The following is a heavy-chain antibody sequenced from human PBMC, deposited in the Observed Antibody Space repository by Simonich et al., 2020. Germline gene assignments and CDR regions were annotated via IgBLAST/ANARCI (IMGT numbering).Heavy chain of an antibody. CDR1: GYTFTSYG. D-gene: IGHD1-1*01. Sequence: QVQLVQSGAEVKKPGASVKVSCKASGYTFTSYGISWVRQAPGQGFEWMGWISADNGNTNYAQKHQGRGTMTTDTSTSTAYMELRSLRSDDTAVYYCARSTTGTTAFDIWGQGTMVTVSS. J-gene: IGHJ3*02. V-gene: IGHV1-18*01. CDR2: ISADNGNT. CDR3: ARSTTGTTAFDI.